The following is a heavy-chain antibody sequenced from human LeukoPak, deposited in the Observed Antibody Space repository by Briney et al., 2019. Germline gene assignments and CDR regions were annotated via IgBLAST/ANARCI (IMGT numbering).Heavy chain of an antibody. D-gene: IGHD4-17*01. CDR3: ARDSLVSTTVDYYFDY. CDR2: ISSSSSTI. J-gene: IGHJ4*02. V-gene: IGHV3-48*01. CDR1: EFILSSYA. Sequence: PGGSLRLSCTSSEFILSSYAMNWVRQAPGKGLEWVSYISSSSSTIYYADSVKGRFTISRDNAKNSLYLQMNSLRAEDTAVYYCARDSLVSTTVDYYFDYWGQGTLVTVSS.